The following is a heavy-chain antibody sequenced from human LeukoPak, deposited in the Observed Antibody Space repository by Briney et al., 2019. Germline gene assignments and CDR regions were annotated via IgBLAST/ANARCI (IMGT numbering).Heavy chain of an antibody. CDR3: ARIGSVAGTQGYYFDY. Sequence: GGSLRLSCAASGFTFDDYGMSWVRQAPGKGLEWVSGINWNGGSTGYADSVKGRFTISRDNAKNSLYLQMNSLRAEDTAVYYCARIGSVAGTQGYYFDYWGQGTLVTVSS. CDR2: INWNGGST. D-gene: IGHD6-19*01. V-gene: IGHV3-20*04. CDR1: GFTFDDYG. J-gene: IGHJ4*02.